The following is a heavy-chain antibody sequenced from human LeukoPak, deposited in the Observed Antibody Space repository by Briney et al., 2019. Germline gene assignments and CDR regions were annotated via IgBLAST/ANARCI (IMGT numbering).Heavy chain of an antibody. CDR3: ARVDGSYYGVY. CDR2: ISWNSGSI. D-gene: IGHD1-26*01. V-gene: IGHV3-9*01. CDR1: GFTFDDYA. Sequence: GGSLRLSCAASGFTFDDYAMHWVRQAPGKGLEWVSGISWNSGSIGYADSVKGRFTISRDNAKNSLYLQMNSLRAEDTAVYYCARVDGSYYGVYWGQGTLVTVSS. J-gene: IGHJ4*02.